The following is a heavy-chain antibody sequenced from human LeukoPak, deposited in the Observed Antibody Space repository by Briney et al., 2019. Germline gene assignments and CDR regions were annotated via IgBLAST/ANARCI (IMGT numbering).Heavy chain of an antibody. Sequence: IPSETLFLTCTVSGGSISTYYWSWIRQPPGKGLEWIGYIYYSGSTNYNPSLKSRVTISVDTSKNQFSLKLSSVTAADTAVYYCASNSELNDYYYYMDVWGKGTTVTVSS. V-gene: IGHV4-59*01. CDR3: ASNSELNDYYYYMDV. CDR2: IYYSGST. D-gene: IGHD1-26*01. CDR1: GGSISTYY. J-gene: IGHJ6*03.